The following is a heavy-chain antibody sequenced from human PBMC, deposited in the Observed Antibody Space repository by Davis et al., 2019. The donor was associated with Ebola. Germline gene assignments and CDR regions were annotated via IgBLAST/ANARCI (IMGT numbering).Heavy chain of an antibody. CDR3: ARGRGYGDLNWFDP. CDR2: MFHSGST. J-gene: IGHJ5*02. V-gene: IGHV4-38-2*02. Sequence: SETLSLTCNVSGVSISDGYYWGWIRQPPGKGLEWIGSMFHSGSTYYNPSLKGRVTISVDTSKNQFSLNLRSVTAADTAVYYCARGRGYGDLNWFDPWGQGTLVTVSS. D-gene: IGHD4-17*01. CDR1: GVSISDGYY.